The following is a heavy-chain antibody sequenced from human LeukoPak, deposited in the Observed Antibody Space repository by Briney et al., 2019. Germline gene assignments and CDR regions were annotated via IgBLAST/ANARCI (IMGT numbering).Heavy chain of an antibody. CDR3: ARDQGYCSSNSCYNVY. CDR2: ITAYSGDT. CDR1: GYSFTNYG. J-gene: IGHJ4*02. Sequence: ASVKVSCKASGYSFTNYGIHWVRQAPGQGLEWVAWITAYSGDTKYADNLQDRVTLTTDTSTNTAYMELRSLTSDDTAVYFCARDQGYCSSNSCYNVYCGQGNLVTVSS. V-gene: IGHV1-18*01. D-gene: IGHD2-2*02.